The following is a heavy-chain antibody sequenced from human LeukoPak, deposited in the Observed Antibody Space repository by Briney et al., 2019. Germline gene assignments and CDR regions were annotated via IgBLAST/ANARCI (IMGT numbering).Heavy chain of an antibody. CDR1: GYTFTSYG. D-gene: IGHD1-7*01. Sequence: VASVKVSCKASGYTFTSYGVSWVRQAPGQGLEWMGWISAYNGNTNYAQKLQGRVTMTTDTSTSTAYMELRSLRSDDTAVYYCARDRGRNWNYVSTDYYYYYGMDVWGQGTTVTVSS. J-gene: IGHJ6*02. CDR3: ARDRGRNWNYVSTDYYYYYGMDV. V-gene: IGHV1-18*01. CDR2: ISAYNGNT.